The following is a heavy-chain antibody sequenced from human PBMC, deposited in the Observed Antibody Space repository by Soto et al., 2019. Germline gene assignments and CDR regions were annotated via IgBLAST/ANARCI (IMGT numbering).Heavy chain of an antibody. Sequence: EVQLVESGGGPVKPGGSLRLSCAASGFTFSSYSMNWVRQAPGKGLEWVSSISSSGSTIYYADSVKGRFTISRDNAKNSLYLQMNSLRAEDTAVYYCARSIAARHYYYYGMDVWGQGTTVTVSS. J-gene: IGHJ6*02. CDR1: GFTFSSYS. V-gene: IGHV3-21*04. D-gene: IGHD6-6*01. CDR2: ISSSGSTI. CDR3: ARSIAARHYYYYGMDV.